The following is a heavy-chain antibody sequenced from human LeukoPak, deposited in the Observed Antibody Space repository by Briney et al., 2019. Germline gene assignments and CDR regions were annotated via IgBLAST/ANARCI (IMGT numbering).Heavy chain of an antibody. CDR1: GYTFTSYG. CDR3: ARDCSGGSCYSVVGAFDI. D-gene: IGHD2-15*01. V-gene: IGHV1-18*01. J-gene: IGHJ3*02. CDR2: ISAYNGNT. Sequence: ASVKVSCKASGYTFTSYGISWVRQAPGQGLEWMGWISAYNGNTNYAQKLQGRVTMTTDTSTSTAYMELRSLRSDDTAVYYCARDCSGGSCYSVVGAFDIWGQGTMVTVSS.